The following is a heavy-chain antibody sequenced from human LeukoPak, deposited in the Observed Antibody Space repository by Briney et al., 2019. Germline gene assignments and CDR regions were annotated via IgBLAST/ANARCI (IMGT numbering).Heavy chain of an antibody. CDR3: AKHRAARTAPDAFDI. CDR2: ISSTGGAT. CDR1: GFTFSSYA. J-gene: IGHJ3*02. V-gene: IGHV3-23*01. Sequence: GGSLRLSCAASGFTFSSYAMSWVRQAPGKGLEWVSSISSTGGATHYADSVKGRFSISRDNSENTLYFQMNSLRAEDTAVYFCAKHRAARTAPDAFDIWGQGTTVTVS. D-gene: IGHD6-25*01.